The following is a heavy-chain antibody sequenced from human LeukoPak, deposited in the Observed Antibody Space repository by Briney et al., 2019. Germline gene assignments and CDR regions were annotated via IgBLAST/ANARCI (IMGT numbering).Heavy chain of an antibody. J-gene: IGHJ3*01. CDR3: ARESEHSVSQVDFDL. D-gene: IGHD2-15*01. V-gene: IGHV3-7*01. Sequence: GGSLRLSCAASGFTFNNYAMSWVRQAPGKGLEWVATIRQDGSQKYYVDSVKGRFTTSRDNAKNSLYLQMNSLRGEDMAVYYCARESEHSVSQVDFDLWGQGTMVTVSS. CDR2: IRQDGSQK. CDR1: GFTFNNYA.